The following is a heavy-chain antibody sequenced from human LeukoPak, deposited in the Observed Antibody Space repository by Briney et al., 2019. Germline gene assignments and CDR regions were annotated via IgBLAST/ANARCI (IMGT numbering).Heavy chain of an antibody. V-gene: IGHV1-3*01. CDR2: INAGNGNT. J-gene: IGHJ4*02. CDR1: GYTFTSYA. CDR3: ARDHSSGWYGSDY. D-gene: IGHD6-19*01. Sequence: ASVKVSCKASGYTFTSYAMHWVRQAPGQRLEWMGWINAGNGNTKYSQKFQGRVTITRDTSASTAYMELGSLRSEDTAVYYCARDHSSGWYGSDYWGQGTLVTVSS.